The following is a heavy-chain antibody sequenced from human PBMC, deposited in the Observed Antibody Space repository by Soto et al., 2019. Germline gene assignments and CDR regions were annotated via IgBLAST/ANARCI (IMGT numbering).Heavy chain of an antibody. Sequence: SGPTPVEPPQTLPLNLAFSGFSPPPRAVGVGWERQPPGKALEWLAIIYGSDDKFYSPSLKSRLSITKDASTKWVVLTMTNMDPVDTATYYCARRYDPYYFDYWGQGTLVTVSS. D-gene: IGHD1-1*01. CDR1: GFSPPPRAVG. V-gene: IGHV2-5*01. CDR2: IYGSDDK. CDR3: ARRYDPYYFDY. J-gene: IGHJ4*02.